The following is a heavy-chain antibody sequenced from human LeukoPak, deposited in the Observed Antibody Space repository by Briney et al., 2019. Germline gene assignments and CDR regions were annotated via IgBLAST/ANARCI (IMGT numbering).Heavy chain of an antibody. CDR2: ISWISDSI. CDR3: AKGIRGATIRDGMDV. CDR1: GFTFDDYA. D-gene: IGHD5-12*01. V-gene: IGHV3-9*03. Sequence: GRSLRLSCAAPGFTFDDYATHWVRQAPGKGLEWVSGISWISDSIDYADSVKGRFTISRDNAKNSLYLQMNSLRAEDMALYYCAKGIRGATIRDGMDVWGQGTTVTVSS. J-gene: IGHJ6*02.